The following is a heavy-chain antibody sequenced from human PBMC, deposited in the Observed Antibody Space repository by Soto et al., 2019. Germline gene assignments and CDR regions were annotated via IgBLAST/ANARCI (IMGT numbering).Heavy chain of an antibody. J-gene: IGHJ6*02. CDR1: GYTFTSYG. Sequence: GASVKVSCKASGYTFTSYGISWVRQAPGQRLEWMGWISAYNGNTNYAQKLQGRVTMTTDTSTSTAYMELRSLRSDDTAVYYCARGSIAVARIHYYYGMDVWGQGTTVTVSS. CDR3: ARGSIAVARIHYYYGMDV. CDR2: ISAYNGNT. D-gene: IGHD6-19*01. V-gene: IGHV1-18*01.